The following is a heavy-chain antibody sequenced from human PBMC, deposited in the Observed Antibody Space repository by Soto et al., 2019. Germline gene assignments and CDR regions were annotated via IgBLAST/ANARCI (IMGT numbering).Heavy chain of an antibody. CDR3: ARERSSGWYVDY. D-gene: IGHD6-19*01. CDR1: GYTFTSYD. J-gene: IGHJ4*02. V-gene: IGHV1-8*01. CDR2: MNPNSGNT. Sequence: QVQLVQSGAEVKKPGASVKVSCKASGYTFTSYDINWVRQATGQGLEWMGWMNPNSGNTGYAQKFQGRVTMTRNTSIGTAYMELSSLRSEDTAVDYCARERSSGWYVDYWGQGTLVTVSS.